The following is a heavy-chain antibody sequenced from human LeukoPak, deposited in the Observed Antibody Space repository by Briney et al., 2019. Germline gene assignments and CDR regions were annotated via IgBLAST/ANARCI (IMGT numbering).Heavy chain of an antibody. D-gene: IGHD3-9*01. CDR2: INWNGGST. CDR1: GFTFDDYG. Sequence: GGSLRLSCAASGFTFDDYGMSWVRQAPGKGLEWVSGINWNGGSTGYADSVKGRFTISRDNAKNSLYLQMNSLRAEDTALYYCARDSGKRYFHISFNYWGQGTLVTVSS. J-gene: IGHJ4*02. CDR3: ARDSGKRYFHISFNY. V-gene: IGHV3-20*04.